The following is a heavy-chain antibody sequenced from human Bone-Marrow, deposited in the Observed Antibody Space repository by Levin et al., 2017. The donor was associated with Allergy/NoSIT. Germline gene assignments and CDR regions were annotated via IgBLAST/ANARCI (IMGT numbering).Heavy chain of an antibody. CDR1: GGSISRYY. J-gene: IGHJ4*02. Sequence: ESLKISCTVSGGSISRYYWSWLRQTPGKGLEWIGYIYSSGDTNYNPSLKSRVIISVDTSKNQFSLDLNSVTAADTAVYYCARGSGGLLWFGESTTGPFDSWGQGTLVTVSS. V-gene: IGHV4-59*01. CDR3: ARGSGGLLWFGESTTGPFDS. CDR2: IYSSGDT. D-gene: IGHD3-10*01.